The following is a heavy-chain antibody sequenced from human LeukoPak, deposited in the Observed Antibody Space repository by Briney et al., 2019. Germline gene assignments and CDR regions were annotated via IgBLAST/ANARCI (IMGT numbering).Heavy chain of an antibody. CDR1: GGSFSGYY. CDR2: INHSGST. J-gene: IGHJ5*02. CDR3: ARVAFANVDTAMVNWFDP. D-gene: IGHD5-18*01. V-gene: IGHV4-34*01. Sequence: PSETLSLTCAVYGGSFSGYYWSWIRQPPGKGLEWIGEINHSGSTNYNPSLKSRVTISVDTSKNQFSLKLSSVTAADTAVYYCARVAFANVDTAMVNWFDPWGQGTLVTGSS.